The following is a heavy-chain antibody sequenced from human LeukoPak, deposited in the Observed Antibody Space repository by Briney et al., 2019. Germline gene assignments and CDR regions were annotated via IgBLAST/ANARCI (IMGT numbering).Heavy chain of an antibody. V-gene: IGHV1-58*01. D-gene: IGHD3-10*01. J-gene: IGHJ3*02. CDR1: GFTFTSSA. CDR2: IVVGSGNT. CDR3: ARPQYYYGSGSYHTLSFDI. Sequence: ASVKVSCKASGFTFTSSAVQWVRQARGQRLEWIGWIVVGSGNTNYAQKFQERVTITRDMSTSTAYMELSSLRSEDTAVYYCARPQYYYGSGSYHTLSFDIWGQGTMVTVSS.